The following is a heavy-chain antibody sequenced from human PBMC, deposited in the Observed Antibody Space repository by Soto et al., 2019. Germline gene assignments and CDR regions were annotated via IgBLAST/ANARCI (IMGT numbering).Heavy chain of an antibody. CDR2: IIPIFDTA. D-gene: IGHD3-3*01. Sequence: SVKVSCKASGGTFSSYAISWVRQAPGQGLEWMGGIIPIFDTADYAQKFQGRVTMTTDTSTSTAYMELRSLRSDDTAVYYCARALGKYYDFWSGYSTQFDYWGQGTLVTVSS. J-gene: IGHJ4*02. CDR1: GGTFSSYA. V-gene: IGHV1-69*05. CDR3: ARALGKYYDFWSGYSTQFDY.